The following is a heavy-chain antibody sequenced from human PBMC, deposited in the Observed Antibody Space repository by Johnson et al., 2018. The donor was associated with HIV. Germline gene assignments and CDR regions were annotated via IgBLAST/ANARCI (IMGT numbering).Heavy chain of an antibody. J-gene: IGHJ3*02. CDR3: AKGKAWSALDAFDI. D-gene: IGHD2-8*01. CDR2: L. V-gene: IGHV3-11*01. CDR1: GFTFSDYY. Sequence: QVQLVESGGGVVQPGRSLRLSCAASGFTFSDYYMSWIRQAPGNLYYADSVKGRFTISRDNSKNTLNLQMNSLRVEDTATYFCAKGKAWSALDAFDIWGQGTMVIVSS.